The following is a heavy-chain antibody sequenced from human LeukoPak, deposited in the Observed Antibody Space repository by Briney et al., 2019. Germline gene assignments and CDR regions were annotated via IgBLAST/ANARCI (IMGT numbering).Heavy chain of an antibody. CDR1: GGSISSYY. J-gene: IGHJ4*02. D-gene: IGHD5-18*01. CDR2: IYYSGST. CDR3: ARHVQDTAMVTPLYYFDY. V-gene: IGHV4-59*08. Sequence: SETLSLTCTVSGGSISSYYRSWIRQPPGKGLELIGYIYYSGSTNYNPSLKSRVTISVDTSKNQFSLKLSSVTAADTAVYYCARHVQDTAMVTPLYYFDYWGQGTLVTVSS.